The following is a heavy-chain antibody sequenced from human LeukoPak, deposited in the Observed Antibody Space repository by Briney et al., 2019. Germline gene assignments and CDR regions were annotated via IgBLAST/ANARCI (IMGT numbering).Heavy chain of an antibody. Sequence: EGSLRLSFAASGFTFSDYNMNWVRQAPGKGLVWVSTIDSSSGFIYYADSLKGRFTISRDNAENSLHLQMNSLRDEDTAVYHCARDDGTTAYKFDYWGQGTLVTVSS. CDR1: GFTFSDYN. CDR3: ARDDGTTAYKFDY. V-gene: IGHV3-21*06. J-gene: IGHJ4*02. D-gene: IGHD4-17*01. CDR2: IDSSSGFI.